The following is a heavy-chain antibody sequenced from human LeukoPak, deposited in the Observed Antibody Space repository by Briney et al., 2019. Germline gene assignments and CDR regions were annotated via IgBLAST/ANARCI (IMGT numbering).Heavy chain of an antibody. CDR2: LDTKEGET. J-gene: IGHJ4*02. CDR3: AIVLGVGLVPNFDL. V-gene: IGHV1-24*01. D-gene: IGHD6-19*01. Sequence: ASVKVSCKVSGYTLTELSIHWVRQAPGKGLEWMGGLDTKEGETIYAQKLQGRVTMTEDTSSDTAYMELSSLRSEDTAVYYCAIVLGVGLVPNFDLWGQGSLVTVSS. CDR1: GYTLTELS.